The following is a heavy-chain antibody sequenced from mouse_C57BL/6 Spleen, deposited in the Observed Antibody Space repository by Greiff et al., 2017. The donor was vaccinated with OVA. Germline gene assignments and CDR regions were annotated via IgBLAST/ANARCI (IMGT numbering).Heavy chain of an antibody. D-gene: IGHD2-4*01. CDR2: IDPETGGT. CDR1: GYTFTDYE. V-gene: IGHV1-15*01. Sequence: QVQLKESGAELVRPGASVTLSCKASGYTFTDYEMHWVKQTPVHGLEWIGAIDPETGGTAYNQKFKGKAILTADKSSSTAYMELRSLTSEDSAVYYCTRRDDSYYFDYWGQGTTLTVSS. J-gene: IGHJ2*01. CDR3: TRRDDSYYFDY.